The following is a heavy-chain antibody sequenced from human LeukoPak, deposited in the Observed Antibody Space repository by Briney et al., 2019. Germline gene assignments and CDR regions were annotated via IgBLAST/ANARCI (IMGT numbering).Heavy chain of an antibody. J-gene: IGHJ4*02. CDR2: INHSGTT. CDR1: GGSFSGYY. Sequence: PSETLSLTCAVYGGSFSGYYWSWIRQPPGKGLERVGEINHSGTTNYNPSLKSRVTISVDTSKNQFSLKLSSVTAADTAVFYCARGYGSGNCFFDYWGQGTLVIVSS. D-gene: IGHD3-10*01. V-gene: IGHV4-34*01. CDR3: ARGYGSGNCFFDY.